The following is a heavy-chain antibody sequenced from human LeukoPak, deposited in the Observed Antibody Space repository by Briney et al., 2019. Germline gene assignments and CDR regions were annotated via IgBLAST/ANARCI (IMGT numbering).Heavy chain of an antibody. J-gene: IGHJ6*03. CDR3: ARAGYCSGGSCYPYYYYYYMDV. CDR2: ISGHNDDT. Sequence: GASVKVSCKASGYTFTSYAISWVRRAPGQGLEWMGWISGHNDDTNYAQRLQGRVTMTTDTSTSTAYMELRSLRSDDTAVYYCARAGYCSGGSCYPYYYYYYMDVWGKGTTVTVSS. D-gene: IGHD2-15*01. CDR1: GYTFTSYA. V-gene: IGHV1-18*01.